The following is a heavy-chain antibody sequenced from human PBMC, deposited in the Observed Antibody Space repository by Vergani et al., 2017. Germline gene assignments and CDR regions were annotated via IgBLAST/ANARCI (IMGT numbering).Heavy chain of an antibody. CDR1: GFTFSDYY. CDR3: ARDKRIAAAGSYIRTSYYGMDV. D-gene: IGHD6-13*01. Sequence: QVQLVESGGGLVKPGGSLRLSCAASGFTFSDYYMSWIRQAPGKGLEWVSYISSSSSYTNYADSVKGRFTISRDNAKNSLYLQMNSLRAEDTAVYYCARDKRIAAAGSYIRTSYYGMDVWGQGTTVTVSS. J-gene: IGHJ6*02. CDR2: ISSSSSYT. V-gene: IGHV3-11*05.